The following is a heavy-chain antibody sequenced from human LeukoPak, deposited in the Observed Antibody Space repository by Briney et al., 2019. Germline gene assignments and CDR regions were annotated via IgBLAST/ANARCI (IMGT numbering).Heavy chain of an antibody. J-gene: IGHJ4*02. CDR3: ATTSNWGYCSGGSCYVFDY. Sequence: ASVKVSCKASGGTFSSYAVNWVRRAPGQGLEWMGNIIPMFTTTNYAQNFQGRVTITADESTSTAYMELSSLRSEDTAVYYCATTSNWGYCSGGSCYVFDYWGQGTLVTVSS. CDR1: GGTFSSYA. V-gene: IGHV1-69*13. CDR2: IIPMFTTT. D-gene: IGHD2-15*01.